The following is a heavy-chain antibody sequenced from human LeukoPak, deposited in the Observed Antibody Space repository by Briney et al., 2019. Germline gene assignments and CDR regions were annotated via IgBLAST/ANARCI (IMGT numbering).Heavy chain of an antibody. Sequence: SETLSLTCNVSGGSISSNTYFWGWIRRPPGKGLEWIGSIRYSGSTYYNPSLKSRVTISVDTSKDQFSLNLSSLTAADTAVYYCATSDTVSTYNWFDPWGQGTLVTVS. CDR3: ATSDTVSTYNWFDP. J-gene: IGHJ5*02. CDR1: GGSISSNTYF. CDR2: IRYSGST. D-gene: IGHD5/OR15-5a*01. V-gene: IGHV4-39*01.